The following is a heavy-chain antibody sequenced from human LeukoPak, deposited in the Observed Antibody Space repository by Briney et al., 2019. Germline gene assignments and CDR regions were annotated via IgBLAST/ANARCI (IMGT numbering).Heavy chain of an antibody. CDR1: GFTFSSYA. J-gene: IGHJ4*02. Sequence: GGSLGLSCAASGFTFSSYAMHWVRQAPGKGLEWVAVISYDGSNKYYADSVKGRFTISRDNSKNTLYLQMNSLRAEDTAVYYCARDQVASGWPHYWGQGTLVTVSS. CDR3: ARDQVASGWPHY. CDR2: ISYDGSNK. D-gene: IGHD6-19*01. V-gene: IGHV3-30*04.